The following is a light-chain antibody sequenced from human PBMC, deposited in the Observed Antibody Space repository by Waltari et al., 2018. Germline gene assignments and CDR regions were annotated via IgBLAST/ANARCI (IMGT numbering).Light chain of an antibody. Sequence: QLVLTQPPSASAYLGASVRLTCTLSCCHPINVIAWHQHQPEKGPRDWMKVNSDGSQTKGDEIPVRFSGSSSGAERYLTISSLQSEDEADYYCQTGGHGTWVFGGGTKLTVL. J-gene: IGLJ3*02. CDR1: CCHPINV. V-gene: IGLV4-69*01. CDR3: QTGGHGTWV. CDR2: VNSDGSQ.